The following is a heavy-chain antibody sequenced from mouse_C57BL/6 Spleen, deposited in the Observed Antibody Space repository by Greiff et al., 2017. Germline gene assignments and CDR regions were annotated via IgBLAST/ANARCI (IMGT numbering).Heavy chain of an antibody. J-gene: IGHJ4*01. CDR3: ARSGLGRGYAMDY. D-gene: IGHD3-3*01. Sequence: QVQLQQSGAELVKPGASVKLSCKASGYTFTSYWMHWVKQRPGQGLEWIGMIHPNSGSTNYNEKFKSKATLTVDKSSSTAYMQLSSLTSEDSAVFCCARSGLGRGYAMDYWGQGTSVTGSS. CDR2: IHPNSGST. V-gene: IGHV1-64*01. CDR1: GYTFTSYW.